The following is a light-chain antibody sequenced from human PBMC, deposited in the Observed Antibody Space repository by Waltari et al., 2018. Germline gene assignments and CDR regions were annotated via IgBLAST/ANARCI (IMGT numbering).Light chain of an antibody. J-gene: IGLJ1*01. Sequence: QSALTQPASVSGSPGQSITISCTGTSSDVGPHDYVAWYQQHPGKAPKLMIYDVTKRPSGIANRFSGSKSGNTASLTISGLQAEDEADYYCSSYTTSSTVYVFGTGTKVTVL. V-gene: IGLV2-14*03. CDR1: SSDVGPHDY. CDR3: SSYTTSSTVYV. CDR2: DVT.